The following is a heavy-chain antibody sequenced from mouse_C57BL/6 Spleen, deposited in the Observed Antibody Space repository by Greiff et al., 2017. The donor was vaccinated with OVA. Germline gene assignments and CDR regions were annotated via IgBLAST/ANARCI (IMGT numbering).Heavy chain of an antibody. CDR3: ARGDYGSGFAY. CDR2: INPSSGYT. CDR1: GYTFTSYW. Sequence: QVQLKQSGAELAKPGASVKLSCKASGYTFTSYWMHWVNQRPGQGLEWIGYINPSSGYTKYNQKFKDKATLTADKSSSTAYMQLSSLTYEDSAVYYCARGDYGSGFAYWGQGTLVTVSA. D-gene: IGHD1-1*01. V-gene: IGHV1-7*01. J-gene: IGHJ3*01.